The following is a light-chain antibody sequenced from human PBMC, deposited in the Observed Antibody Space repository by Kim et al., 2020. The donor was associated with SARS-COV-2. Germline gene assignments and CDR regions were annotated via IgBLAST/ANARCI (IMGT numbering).Light chain of an antibody. J-gene: IGKJ2*01. CDR3: QQSYSTPPT. V-gene: IGKV1-39*01. CDR1: QSINRD. Sequence: DIQMTQSPSSLSASVGDRVIITCRASQSINRDSNWYQQKPGTAPKLLIYAASSLQSGVPSRFSGSGSGTDFTLTISSLQPEDFAIYYYQQSYSTPPTFGQGTKLEI. CDR2: AAS.